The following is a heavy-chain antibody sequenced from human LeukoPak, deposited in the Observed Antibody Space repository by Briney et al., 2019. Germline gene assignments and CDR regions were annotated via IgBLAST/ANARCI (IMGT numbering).Heavy chain of an antibody. CDR1: GGSISSYY. CDR2: IYYSGST. Sequence: SETLSLTCTVSGGSISSYYWSWIRQPPGKGLDWIGYIYYSGSTNYNPSLTSRVTISVDTSKNQFSLKLSSVTAADTAVYYWARGEDILTGYSLDYWGQGTLVTVSS. CDR3: ARGEDILTGYSLDY. D-gene: IGHD3-9*01. V-gene: IGHV4-59*01. J-gene: IGHJ4*02.